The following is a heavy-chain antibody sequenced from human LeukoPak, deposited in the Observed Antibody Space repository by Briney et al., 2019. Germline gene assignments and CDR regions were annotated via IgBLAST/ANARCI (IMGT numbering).Heavy chain of an antibody. J-gene: IGHJ4*02. CDR1: GGSISSYY. CDR2: NYYSGST. Sequence: SETLSLTCTVSGGSISSYYWSWIRQPPGKGLEWIGYNYYSGSTNYNPSLKSRVTISVDTSKNQFSLKLSSVTAADTAVYYCAMLYDSSGYSFDYWGQGTLVTVSS. D-gene: IGHD3-22*01. CDR3: AMLYDSSGYSFDY. V-gene: IGHV4-59*08.